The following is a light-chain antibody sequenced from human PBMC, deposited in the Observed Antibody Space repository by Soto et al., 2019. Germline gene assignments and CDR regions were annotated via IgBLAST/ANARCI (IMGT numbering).Light chain of an antibody. CDR1: KLGDKY. CDR2: QDS. CDR3: XAWDSSTV. J-gene: IGLJ1*01. Sequence: SYELTQPPSVSVSPGQTASITCSGDKLGDKYACWYQQKPGQSPVLVIYQDSKRPSGIPERFSGSNSGNTATLTISGTQAXXXXXXXXXAWDSSTVFGTGTKLTVL. V-gene: IGLV3-1*01.